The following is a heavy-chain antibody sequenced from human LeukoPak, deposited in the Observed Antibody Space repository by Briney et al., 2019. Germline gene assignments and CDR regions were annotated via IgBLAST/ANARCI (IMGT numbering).Heavy chain of an antibody. Sequence: SETLSLTCAGYGGSFSGYYWSWIRQPPGKGLEWIGEINHSGSTYYNPSLKSRVTISVDTSKNQFSLKLSSVTAADTAVYYCARGSLEVRGVINWFDPWGQGTLVTVSS. D-gene: IGHD3-10*01. CDR3: ARGSLEVRGVINWFDP. J-gene: IGHJ5*02. CDR1: GGSFSGYY. V-gene: IGHV4-34*01. CDR2: INHSGST.